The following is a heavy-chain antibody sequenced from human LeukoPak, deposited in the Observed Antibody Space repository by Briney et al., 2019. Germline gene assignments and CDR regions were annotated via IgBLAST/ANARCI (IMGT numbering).Heavy chain of an antibody. D-gene: IGHD2-15*01. CDR1: GGSLSTYY. J-gene: IGHJ4*02. CDR2: IYYSGTI. V-gene: IGHV4-59*01. Sequence: PETLSLTCTVSGGSLSTYYWSWIRHPPGKGLEWIGYIYYSGTINYTPSLKGRVTISVDTSKNRFSLKLSSATAADTAVYFCAREHSWGDFDYWGQGTLVTVSS. CDR3: AREHSWGDFDY.